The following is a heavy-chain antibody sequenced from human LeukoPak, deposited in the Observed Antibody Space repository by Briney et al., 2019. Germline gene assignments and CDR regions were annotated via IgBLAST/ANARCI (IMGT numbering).Heavy chain of an antibody. D-gene: IGHD3-22*01. J-gene: IGHJ6*02. Sequence: GGSLRLSCAASGFTFSSYAMHWDRHAPHQGLGWVAVIWYDGSNKYYADSVKGRFTISRDNSTNTLYLQMNSLRAEDTAVYYCARPNYYDSSAFYYHFYGMDVWGQGTTVTVAS. CDR2: IWYDGSNK. CDR3: ARPNYYDSSAFYYHFYGMDV. V-gene: IGHV3-33*08. CDR1: GFTFSSYA.